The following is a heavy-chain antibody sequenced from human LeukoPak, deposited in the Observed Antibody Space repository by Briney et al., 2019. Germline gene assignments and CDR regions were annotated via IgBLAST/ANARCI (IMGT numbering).Heavy chain of an antibody. Sequence: GGSLRLSCAASGFTFSDYYMSWIRQAPGKGLEWLSYISSRSGTIYYADSVKGRFTTSRDNAENSLYLQMDSLRAEDTAVYYCARLSANDLGLYFPDHFDYWGQGTLVTVSS. J-gene: IGHJ4*02. CDR1: GFTFSDYY. D-gene: IGHD2-15*01. CDR2: ISSRSGTI. CDR3: ARLSANDLGLYFPDHFDY. V-gene: IGHV3-11*04.